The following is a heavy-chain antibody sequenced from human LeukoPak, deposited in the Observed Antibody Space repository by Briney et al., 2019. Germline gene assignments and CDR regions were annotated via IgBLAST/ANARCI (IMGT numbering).Heavy chain of an antibody. CDR3: AREVVSSGWYRGTYFDY. J-gene: IGHJ4*02. CDR1: GFTFSSDW. CDR2: IKQDGSEK. D-gene: IGHD6-19*01. V-gene: IGHV3-7*01. Sequence: GGSLRLSCAASGFTFSSDWMSWVRQAPGKGLEWVANIKQDGSEKYYVDSVKGRFTISRDNAKNSLYLQMNSLRAEDTAVYYCAREVVSSGWYRGTYFDYWGQRTLVTVSS.